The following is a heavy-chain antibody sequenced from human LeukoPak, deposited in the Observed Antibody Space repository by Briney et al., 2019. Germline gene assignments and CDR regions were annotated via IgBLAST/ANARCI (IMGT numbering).Heavy chain of an antibody. J-gene: IGHJ6*02. V-gene: IGHV1-8*01. CDR3: ASKLRGYYYYGMDV. CDR1: GYTFTSYD. Sequence: GASVKVSCKASGYTFTSYDINWVRQATGQGLEWMGWMNPDSGNTGYAQKFQGRVTMTRNTSISTAYMELSSLRSEDTAVYYCASKLRGYYYYGMDVWGQGTTVTVSS. D-gene: IGHD2-15*01. CDR2: MNPDSGNT.